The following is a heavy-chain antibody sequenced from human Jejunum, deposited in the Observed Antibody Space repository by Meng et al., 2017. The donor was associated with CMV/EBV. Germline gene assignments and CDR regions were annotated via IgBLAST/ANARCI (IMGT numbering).Heavy chain of an antibody. CDR1: GGSINNYY. D-gene: IGHD1-26*01. CDR2: FYSSDTY. V-gene: IGHV4-4*07. J-gene: IGHJ4*02. Sequence: QLPLQEPGPGLVTPSETLSLTCTVSGGSINNYYWSWIRQSAGKGLEWIGRFYSSDTYNYHPSLNSRVTMSLDTSKKQFSLILSSVTAADTARYYCARGPGASTREGFDHWGLGTLVTVSS. CDR3: ARGPGASTREGFDH.